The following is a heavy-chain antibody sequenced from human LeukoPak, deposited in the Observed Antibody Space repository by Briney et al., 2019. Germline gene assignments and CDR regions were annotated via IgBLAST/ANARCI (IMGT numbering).Heavy chain of an antibody. CDR2: TYYRSKWYN. D-gene: IGHD2-15*01. J-gene: IGHJ4*02. Sequence: SQTLSLTCAISGDSVSSNSAAWNWIGQSPSRGLEWLGRTYYRSKWYNDYAVSVKSRITINPDTSKNQFSLQLNSVTPEDTAVYYCARMRLGYCSGGSCYGTFDYWGQGTLVTVSS. CDR3: ARMRLGYCSGGSCYGTFDY. V-gene: IGHV6-1*01. CDR1: GDSVSSNSAA.